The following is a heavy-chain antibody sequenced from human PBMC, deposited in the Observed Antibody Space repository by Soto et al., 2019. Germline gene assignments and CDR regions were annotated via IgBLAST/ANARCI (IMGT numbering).Heavy chain of an antibody. D-gene: IGHD6-19*01. CDR3: ASGGDIAVAGTGDYAMDV. Sequence: ASVKVSCKASGYTFTSYYMHWVRQAPGQGLEWMGIINPSGGSTSYAQKFQGRVTMTRDTSTSTVYMELSSLRSEDTAVYYCASGGDIAVAGTGDYAMDVWGKGTTVTVSS. V-gene: IGHV1-46*01. CDR2: INPSGGST. CDR1: GYTFTSYY. J-gene: IGHJ6*04.